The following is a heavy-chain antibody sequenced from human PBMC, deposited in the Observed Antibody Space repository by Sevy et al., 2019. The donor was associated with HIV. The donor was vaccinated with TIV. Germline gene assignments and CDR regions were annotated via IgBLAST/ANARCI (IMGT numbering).Heavy chain of an antibody. D-gene: IGHD2-15*01. CDR1: GFPFSSYA. CDR2: AGGRGGAT. CDR3: AKDVVAVVGDAFDV. Sequence: GGSLRLSCAASGFPFSSYAMNWVRQGPGKGLEWVSAAGGRGGATYYADSGKGRFTISRDNSKNSLYLQMDSLRAEGTAVYYCAKDVVAVVGDAFDVWGQGTMVTVSS. J-gene: IGHJ3*01. V-gene: IGHV3-23*01.